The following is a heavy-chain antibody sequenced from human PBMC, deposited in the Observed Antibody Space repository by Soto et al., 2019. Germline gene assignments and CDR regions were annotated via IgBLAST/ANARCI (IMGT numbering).Heavy chain of an antibody. D-gene: IGHD2-15*01. CDR1: GGSIYRSGYY. V-gene: IGHV4-39*01. Sequence: PSETLSLTCTVSGGSIYRSGYYWGWIRQPPGRGLEWIGNIDYNGVTYSNPSLKSRVTISRDTSKNQFSLKLTSVTAADTALYYYGKVLVGATGHTDSDSWGPGTLVTVSS. CDR3: GKVLVGATGHTDSDS. J-gene: IGHJ4*02. CDR2: IDYNGVT.